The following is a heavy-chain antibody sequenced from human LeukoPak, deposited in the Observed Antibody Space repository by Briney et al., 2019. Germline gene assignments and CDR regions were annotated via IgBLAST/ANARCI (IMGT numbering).Heavy chain of an antibody. V-gene: IGHV3-48*03. D-gene: IGHD3-10*01. Sequence: GGSLRLSCAASGFTFSSYEMNWVRQAPGKGLEWVSYISSSGSSIYYADSVKGRFTISRDNSKNTLYLQMNSLRAEDTAVYYCGKGDYYDFDYWGQGTLVTVSS. CDR2: ISSSGSSI. CDR1: GFTFSSYE. CDR3: GKGDYYDFDY. J-gene: IGHJ4*02.